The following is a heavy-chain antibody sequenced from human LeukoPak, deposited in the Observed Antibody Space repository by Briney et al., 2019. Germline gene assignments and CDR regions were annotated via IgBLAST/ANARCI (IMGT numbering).Heavy chain of an antibody. CDR1: GFTFSSYA. Sequence: GGSLRLSCAASGFTFSSYAMSWVRQAPGKGLEWVSAISGSGGSTYYADSAKGRFTISRDNSKNTLYLQMNSLRAEDTAVYYCAKDKTTGGMIAVDGPPDYWGQGTLVTVSS. D-gene: IGHD3-22*01. V-gene: IGHV3-23*01. CDR2: ISGSGGST. CDR3: AKDKTTGGMIAVDGPPDY. J-gene: IGHJ4*02.